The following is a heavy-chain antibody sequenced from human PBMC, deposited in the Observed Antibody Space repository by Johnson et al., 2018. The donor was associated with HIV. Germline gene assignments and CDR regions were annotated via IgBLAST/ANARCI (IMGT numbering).Heavy chain of an antibody. CDR1: GFSFSSYG. V-gene: IGHV3-15*01. CDR3: TTDQASVGTGEYAFDI. D-gene: IGHD7-27*01. CDR2: IKSKTDGGTT. J-gene: IGHJ3*02. Sequence: VQLVESGGGVVQPGGSLRLSCAASGFSFSSYGMHWVRQAPGKGLEWVGRIKSKTDGGTTDYAAPVKGRFTISRDDSKNTLYLQMKSLKTEDTAMYYCTTDQASVGTGEYAFDIWGQGTMVTVSS.